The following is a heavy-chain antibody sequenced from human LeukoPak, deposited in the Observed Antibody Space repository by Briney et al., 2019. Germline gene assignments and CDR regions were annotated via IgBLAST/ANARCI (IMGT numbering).Heavy chain of an antibody. CDR2: ISAYNGNT. Sequence: ASVKVSCKASGYTFTSYGISWVRQAPGQGLEWMGWISAYNGNTNYAQKLQGRVTMTTDTSTSTAYMKLRSLRSDDTAVYYCARSGPKTPLYYFDYWGQGTLVTVSS. V-gene: IGHV1-18*01. J-gene: IGHJ4*02. D-gene: IGHD6-25*01. CDR1: GYTFTSYG. CDR3: ARSGPKTPLYYFDY.